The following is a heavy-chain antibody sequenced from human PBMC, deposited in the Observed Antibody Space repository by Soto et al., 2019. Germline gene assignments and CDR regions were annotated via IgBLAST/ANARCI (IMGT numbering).Heavy chain of an antibody. V-gene: IGHV2-5*02. CDR1: GFSLSTSGVG. CDR3: AALTTVTRSFDY. Sequence: QITLKESGPTLVKPTQTLTLTCTFSGFSLSTSGVGVGWIRQPPGKALEWLALIYWDDDKRYSPSLKSRLTIXKXTSKNQVVLTMTNMDPVDTATYYCAALTTVTRSFDYWGQGTLVTVSS. CDR2: IYWDDDK. D-gene: IGHD4-17*01. J-gene: IGHJ4*02.